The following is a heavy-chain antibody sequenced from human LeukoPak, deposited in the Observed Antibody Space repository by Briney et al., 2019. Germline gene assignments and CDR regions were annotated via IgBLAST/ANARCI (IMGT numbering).Heavy chain of an antibody. J-gene: IGHJ4*02. CDR1: GFTFSNYW. CDR3: ARGTSVSANNFDY. Sequence: PGGSLRLSCAASGFTFSNYWMTWVRQAPGKGLEWVANIKQDGSEKYYVDSVKGRCTISRDNAKNSLYLQMNSLRAEDTAVYYCARGTSVSANNFDYWGQGTLVTVSS. CDR2: IKQDGSEK. V-gene: IGHV3-7*01. D-gene: IGHD4-11*01.